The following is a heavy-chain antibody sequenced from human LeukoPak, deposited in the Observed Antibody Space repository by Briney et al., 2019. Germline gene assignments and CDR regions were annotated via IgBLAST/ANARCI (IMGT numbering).Heavy chain of an antibody. V-gene: IGHV3-7*01. CDR2: IKEDANEE. CDR1: GFTFRSYR. Sequence: PGGSLRLSCAASGFTFRSYRMSWVRQAPGKGLEWVANIKEDANEEYYVDSVRGRFIISRDNAKNSLFLQMYSLRADDTAVYYCARAGYCTSNSCCSPNFYYMDVWAKGPRSPSP. CDR3: ARAGYCTSNSCCSPNFYYMDV. J-gene: IGHJ6*03. D-gene: IGHD2-2*01.